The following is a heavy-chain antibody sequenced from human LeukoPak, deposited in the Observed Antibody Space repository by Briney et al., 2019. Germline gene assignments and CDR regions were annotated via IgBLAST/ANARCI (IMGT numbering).Heavy chain of an antibody. CDR3: AKLHNLNCDY. J-gene: IGHJ4*02. D-gene: IGHD1-14*01. V-gene: IGHV3-23*01. CDR2: IGGSGSGT. Sequence: GGSLRLSCAASGFTFSSYAMSWVRQAPGKGLEWVSVIGGSGSGTYYADSVKGRFTISRDNSKNTLYLQMNSLRAEDTAIYYCAKLHNLNCDYWGLGTLVTVSS. CDR1: GFTFSSYA.